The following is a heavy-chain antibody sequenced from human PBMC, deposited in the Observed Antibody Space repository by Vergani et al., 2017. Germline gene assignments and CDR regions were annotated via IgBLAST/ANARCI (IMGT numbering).Heavy chain of an antibody. V-gene: IGHV4-4*07. CDR2: IYTSGST. J-gene: IGHJ4*02. CDR1: GGSISSYY. Sequence: QVQLQESGPGLVKPSETLSLTCTVSGGSISSYYWSWIRQPAGKGLEWIGRIYTSGSTNYNPSLKSRVTISVDTSKNQFSLKLSSVTAADTAVYYCARRHTYYYDSSGFSDFDYWGQGTLVTVSS. CDR3: ARRHTYYYDSSGFSDFDY. D-gene: IGHD3-22*01.